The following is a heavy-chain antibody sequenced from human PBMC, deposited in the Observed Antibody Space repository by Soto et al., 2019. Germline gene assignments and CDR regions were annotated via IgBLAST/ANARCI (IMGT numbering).Heavy chain of an antibody. CDR3: ARGVELDV. CDR2: IGDSGAST. D-gene: IGHD1-26*01. V-gene: IGHV3-23*01. J-gene: IGHJ6*04. Sequence: EVLLLESGGGLVQPGGSLRLSCEASGFSFSSFAMNWVRQAPGKGLEWVSAIGDSGASTYYADSVKGRFTISRDNSRNTLYMRLNGRRAEVTAVYSCARGVELDVWGNGTGVSVSA. CDR1: GFSFSSFA.